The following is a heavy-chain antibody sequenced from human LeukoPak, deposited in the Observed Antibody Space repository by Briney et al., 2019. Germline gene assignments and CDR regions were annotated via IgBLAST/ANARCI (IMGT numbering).Heavy chain of an antibody. CDR3: ARGGIVVVPAQLHDAFDI. D-gene: IGHD2-2*01. V-gene: IGHV1-18*04. CDR2: ISAYNGNT. Sequence: ASVKVSCKASGYTFTGYYMHWVRQAPGQGLEWMGWISAYNGNTNYAQKLQGRVTMTTDTSTSTAYMELRSLRSDDTAVYYCARGGIVVVPAQLHDAFDIWGQGTMVTVSS. J-gene: IGHJ3*02. CDR1: GYTFTGYY.